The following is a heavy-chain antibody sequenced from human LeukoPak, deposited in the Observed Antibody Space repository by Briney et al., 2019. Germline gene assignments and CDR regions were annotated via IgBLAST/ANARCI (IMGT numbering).Heavy chain of an antibody. CDR3: ARSVWDYDFWSGYYGGKNDAFDI. V-gene: IGHV4-4*07. Sequence: PSETLSLTCTVSGGSISSYYWSWIRQPAGKGLEWIGRIYTSGSTNYNPSLKSRVTMSVDTSKNQFSLKLSSVTAADTAVYYCARSVWDYDFWSGYYGGKNDAFDIWGQGTMVTVSS. CDR1: GGSISSYY. J-gene: IGHJ3*02. CDR2: IYTSGST. D-gene: IGHD3-3*01.